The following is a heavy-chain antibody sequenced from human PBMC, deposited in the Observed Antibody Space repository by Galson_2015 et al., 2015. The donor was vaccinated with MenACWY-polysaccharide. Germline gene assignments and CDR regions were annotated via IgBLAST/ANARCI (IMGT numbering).Heavy chain of an antibody. V-gene: IGHV3-30*18. CDR1: GFIFSDYA. Sequence: SLRLSCAVSGFIFSDYAIHWVRQAPGKGLEWLAVISYDGSNKYYLESVKGRFTISRDNSKDMVYLHMNSLRGEDTAVYFCAKDRPPDCYDIWGQGTMVTVSS. CDR3: AKDRPPDCYDI. CDR2: ISYDGSNK. J-gene: IGHJ3*02. D-gene: IGHD1-14*01.